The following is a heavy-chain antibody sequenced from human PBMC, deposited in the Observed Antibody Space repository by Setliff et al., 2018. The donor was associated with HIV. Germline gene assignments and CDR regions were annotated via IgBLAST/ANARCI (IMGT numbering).Heavy chain of an antibody. Sequence: SETLSLTCTVSGVSISNYYWSWIRQPPGKGLEWIGYMYYSGNTNYNPSLKSRVTISVDTSKNQFSLKLSSVTAADTAVYYCARDERWSLDYWGQGTLVTVSS. D-gene: IGHD2-8*01. J-gene: IGHJ4*02. CDR1: GVSISNYY. V-gene: IGHV4-59*12. CDR3: ARDERWSLDY. CDR2: MYYSGNT.